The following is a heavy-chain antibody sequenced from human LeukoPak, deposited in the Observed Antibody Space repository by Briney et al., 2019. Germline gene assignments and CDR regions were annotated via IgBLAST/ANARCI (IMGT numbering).Heavy chain of an antibody. D-gene: IGHD2-15*01. CDR3: ARTPRRYCSGGSCYSAGLDY. V-gene: IGHV5-51*01. CDR2: IYPGDSDT. CDR1: GYSFTSYW. Sequence: GESLKISCKGSGYSFTSYWIGWVRQMPGKGLEWMGIIYPGDSDTRYSPSFQGQVTISADKSISTAYLQWSSLKASDTAMYYCARTPRRYCSGGSCYSAGLDYWGQGTLVTVSS. J-gene: IGHJ4*02.